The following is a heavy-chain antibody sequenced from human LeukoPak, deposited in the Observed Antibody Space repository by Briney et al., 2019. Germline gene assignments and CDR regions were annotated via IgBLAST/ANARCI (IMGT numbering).Heavy chain of an antibody. Sequence: PSETLSLTCTVSGGSISSYYWSLIRQPPGKRLEWIGYIYYSGSTSYNPSLKSRVTISVDTSKNQISLKLSSVTAADTAVYYCARDLGVMVRAFDIWGQGTMVTVSS. CDR2: IYYSGST. CDR1: GGSISSYY. V-gene: IGHV4-59*01. CDR3: ARDLGVMVRAFDI. D-gene: IGHD5-18*01. J-gene: IGHJ3*02.